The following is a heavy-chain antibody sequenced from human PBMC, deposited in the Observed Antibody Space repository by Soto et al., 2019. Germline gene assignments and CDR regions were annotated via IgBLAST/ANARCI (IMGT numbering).Heavy chain of an antibody. CDR1: GFAFSSYD. J-gene: IGHJ4*02. CDR3: VKDAAGALEY. D-gene: IGHD6-25*01. CDR2: ISYDGNTE. Sequence: QMQLVESGGGVVQPGRSLRLSCAASGFAFSSYDINWVRQGPSKGLEWMAKISYDGNTEDYADSVKGRFTISRDNSKKMLYLQMTSLRDDDTAVYYCVKDAAGALEYWGQGTVVTVSS. V-gene: IGHV3-30*18.